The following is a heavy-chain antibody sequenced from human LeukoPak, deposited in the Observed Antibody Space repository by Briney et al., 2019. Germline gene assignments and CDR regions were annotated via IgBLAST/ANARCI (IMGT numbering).Heavy chain of an antibody. V-gene: IGHV1-8*01. Sequence: ASVKVSCKASGYTFTSYDINWVRQATGQGLEWMGWMNPNSGNTGYAQKFQGRVTMTRNTSISTAYMELSSLRSEDTAVYYCARVSRKFGELLGYWGQGTLVTVSS. CDR1: GYTFTSYD. CDR2: MNPNSGNT. CDR3: ARVSRKFGELLGY. D-gene: IGHD3-10*01. J-gene: IGHJ4*02.